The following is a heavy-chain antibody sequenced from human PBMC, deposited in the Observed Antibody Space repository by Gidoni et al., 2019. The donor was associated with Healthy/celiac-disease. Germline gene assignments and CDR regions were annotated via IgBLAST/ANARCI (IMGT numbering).Heavy chain of an antibody. D-gene: IGHD3-10*01. J-gene: IGHJ5*02. V-gene: IGHV7-4-1*02. CDR1: GYTFPSHA. CDR3: ARGALLWFGELGNWFDP. CDR2: INTNTGNP. Sequence: QVQLVQSGSELTKPGASVKVSCKASGYTFPSHAMNWVRQAPGQGLEWMGWINTNTGNPTYAQGFTGRFVFSLDTSVSTAYLQISSLKAEDTAVYYCARGALLWFGELGNWFDPWGQGTLVTVSS.